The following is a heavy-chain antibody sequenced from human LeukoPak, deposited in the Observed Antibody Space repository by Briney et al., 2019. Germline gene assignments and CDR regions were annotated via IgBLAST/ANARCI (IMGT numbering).Heavy chain of an antibody. Sequence: ASVKVSCKASGYTFTSYGISWVRQAPGQGLEWLGWISAYNGNTNYAQKLQGRVTMTTDTSTSTAYMELRSLRSDDTAVYYCARDDYCSSTSCYRNAFDIWGQGTMVTFSS. CDR1: GYTFTSYG. J-gene: IGHJ3*02. D-gene: IGHD2-2*01. CDR3: ARDDYCSSTSCYRNAFDI. CDR2: ISAYNGNT. V-gene: IGHV1-18*01.